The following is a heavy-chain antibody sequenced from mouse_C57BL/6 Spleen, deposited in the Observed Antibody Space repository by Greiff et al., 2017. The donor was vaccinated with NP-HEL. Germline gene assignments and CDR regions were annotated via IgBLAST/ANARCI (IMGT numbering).Heavy chain of an antibody. CDR1: GFTFSDYG. Sequence: DVQLVESGGGLVKPGGSLKLSCAASGFTFSDYGMHWVRQAPEKGLEWVAYISSGSSTIYYADTVKGRFTISRDNAKNTPFLQMTSLRSEDTAMYYCAREVVTTAFAYWGQGTLVTVSA. D-gene: IGHD2-2*01. J-gene: IGHJ3*01. CDR2: ISSGSSTI. V-gene: IGHV5-17*01. CDR3: AREVVTTAFAY.